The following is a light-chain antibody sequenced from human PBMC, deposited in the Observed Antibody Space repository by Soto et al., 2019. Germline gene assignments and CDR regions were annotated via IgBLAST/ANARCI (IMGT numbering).Light chain of an antibody. CDR1: QSVSSSY. CDR2: GAS. J-gene: IGKJ1*01. Sequence: EIVLTQSPGTLSVSPGERGTLSCRASQSVSSSYLAWYQQKPGQAPRLLIYGASSRATGIPDRFSGSGSGTDFTLTISRLEPEDFAVNYCQQYGSSPPWTFGQGTKVEIK. CDR3: QQYGSSPPWT. V-gene: IGKV3-20*01.